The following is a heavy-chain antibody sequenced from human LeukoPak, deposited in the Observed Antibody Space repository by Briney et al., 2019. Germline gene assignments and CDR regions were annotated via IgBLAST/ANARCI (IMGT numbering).Heavy chain of an antibody. J-gene: IGHJ4*02. V-gene: IGHV4-38-2*01. Sequence: PSETLSLTCDVSGVSITSGDYWGWIRQTPGSVLEWIGSISHSGDTYYIPSLRSRVTMSLDTPRNQFSLDLRSVSAADTAVYFCARVGPLAVGTGKRVYSFDYWGQGTLVTVSS. D-gene: IGHD1-1*01. CDR1: GVSITSGDY. CDR3: ARVGPLAVGTGKRVYSFDY. CDR2: ISHSGDT.